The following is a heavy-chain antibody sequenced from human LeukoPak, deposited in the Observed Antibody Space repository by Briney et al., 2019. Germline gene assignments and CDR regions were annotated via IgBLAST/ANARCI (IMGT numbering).Heavy chain of an antibody. V-gene: IGHV4-39*07. CDR2: IYYSGST. J-gene: IGHJ6*03. CDR3: ARDNWKYVLSYCYYMDV. CDR1: GGSISSSSYY. D-gene: IGHD1-7*01. Sequence: PSETLSLTCTVSGGSISSSSYYWGWIRQPPGKGLEWIGSIYYSGSTYYNPSLKSRVTISVDTSKNQFSLNLSSVTAADTAVYYCARDNWKYVLSYCYYMDVWGKGTTVTVSS.